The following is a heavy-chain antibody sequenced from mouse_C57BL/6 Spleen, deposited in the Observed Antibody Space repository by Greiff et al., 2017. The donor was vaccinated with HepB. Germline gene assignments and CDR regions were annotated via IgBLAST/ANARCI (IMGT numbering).Heavy chain of an antibody. J-gene: IGHJ4*01. V-gene: IGHV1-52*01. Sequence: QVHVKQPGAELVRPGSSVKLSCKASGYTFTSYWMHWVKQRPIQGLEWIGNIDPSDSETHYNQKFKDKATLTVDKSSSTAYMQLSSLTSEDSAVYYCARGGNDYDGDYYAMDYWGQGTSVTVSS. D-gene: IGHD2-4*01. CDR2: IDPSDSET. CDR3: ARGGNDYDGDYYAMDY. CDR1: GYTFTSYW.